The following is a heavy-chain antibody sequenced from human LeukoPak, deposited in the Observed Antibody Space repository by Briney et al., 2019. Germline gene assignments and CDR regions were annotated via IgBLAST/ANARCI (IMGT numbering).Heavy chain of an antibody. CDR1: GGSISIYY. Sequence: SSETLSLTCTVSGGSISIYYWSWIRQPAGKGLEWIGRIYTSGSTNYNPSLKSRVTMSVDTSKNQFSLKLSSVTAADTALYYCARDHYDLGYFDYWGQGTLVTVSS. D-gene: IGHD3-3*01. V-gene: IGHV4-4*07. CDR3: ARDHYDLGYFDY. J-gene: IGHJ4*02. CDR2: IYTSGST.